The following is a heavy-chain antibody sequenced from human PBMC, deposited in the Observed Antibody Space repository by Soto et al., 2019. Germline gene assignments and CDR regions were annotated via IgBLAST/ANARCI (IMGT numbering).Heavy chain of an antibody. CDR3: ARVVAATGNYFHS. Sequence: ETLSVTCPVSGGSTSRYYWLWIRQPPGKGLELIVYIYHSGTTNYNPSLKSRVAISVDTAKNQFSLKLSSVTAADTAVYYCARVVAATGNYFHSWGHAILVSV. CDR1: GGSTSRYY. D-gene: IGHD1-1*01. CDR2: IYHSGTT. V-gene: IGHV4-59*01. J-gene: IGHJ4*01.